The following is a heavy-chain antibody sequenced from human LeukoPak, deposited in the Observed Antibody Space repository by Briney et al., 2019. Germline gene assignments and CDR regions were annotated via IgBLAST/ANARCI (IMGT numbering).Heavy chain of an antibody. CDR3: ARGIAGAWGFDY. Sequence: GGSLRLSCAASGFTFSNHWMSWVRQAPGKGLVWVSRINGDGRATYYADSLKGRFTISRDNAKNTVYLQMNSLVAEDTAVYYCARGIAGAWGFDYWGLGTLVTVSS. V-gene: IGHV3-74*01. D-gene: IGHD6-13*01. J-gene: IGHJ4*02. CDR1: GFTFSNHW. CDR2: INGDGRAT.